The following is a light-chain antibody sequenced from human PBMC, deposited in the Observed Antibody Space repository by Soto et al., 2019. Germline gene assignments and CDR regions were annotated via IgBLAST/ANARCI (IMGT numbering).Light chain of an antibody. Sequence: QTVVPQEPSLTVSPGETVTLTCASSTGAVTSGYYPNWFQQKPGQAPRPLIYSISNKHSWTPARFSGSLLGDKAALTLSGVQPEDEAEYYCLLYYGGAQVFGGGTKVTVL. CDR1: TGAVTSGYY. V-gene: IGLV7-43*01. J-gene: IGLJ3*02. CDR2: SIS. CDR3: LLYYGGAQV.